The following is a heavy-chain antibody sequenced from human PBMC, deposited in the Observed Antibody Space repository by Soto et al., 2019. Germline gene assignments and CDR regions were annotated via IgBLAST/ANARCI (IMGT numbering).Heavy chain of an antibody. CDR2: ISYDGSNK. CDR3: AREWSLDYGDSPFDY. D-gene: IGHD4-17*01. CDR1: GFTFSSYA. Sequence: GGSLRLSCAASGFTFSSYAMHWVRQAPGKGLEWVAVISYDGSNKYYADSVKGRFTISRDNSKNTLYLQMNSLRAEDTAVYYCAREWSLDYGDSPFDYWGQGTLVTVSS. V-gene: IGHV3-30-3*01. J-gene: IGHJ4*02.